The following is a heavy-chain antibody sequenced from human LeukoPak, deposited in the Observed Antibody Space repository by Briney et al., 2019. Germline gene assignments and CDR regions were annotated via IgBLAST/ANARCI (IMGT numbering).Heavy chain of an antibody. CDR1: GFTFSNYW. CDR2: IKEDGRET. CDR3: ARGQNVRPSAFFDS. J-gene: IGHJ4*02. V-gene: IGHV3-7*01. D-gene: IGHD6-6*01. Sequence: GGSLRLSCAASGFTFSNYWMSWVRQAPGKGAEWVANIKEDGRETYYLDSVKGRFTISRDNAKSSLDLQMNSLRVEDTAIYYCARGQNVRPSAFFDSWGQGTLVTVSS.